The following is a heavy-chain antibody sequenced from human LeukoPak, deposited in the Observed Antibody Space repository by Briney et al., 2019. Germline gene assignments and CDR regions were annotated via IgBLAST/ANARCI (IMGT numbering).Heavy chain of an antibody. CDR1: GYTFTSYD. J-gene: IGHJ3*02. D-gene: IGHD6-25*01. V-gene: IGHV1-8*01. CDR3: ARYGFSSVWQGGWHAFDI. Sequence: ASVKVSCKASGYTFTSYDINWVRQATGQGLEWMGWMNPNSGNTGCAQKYQGRVTMTRNTSISTAYMELSSLRSEDTAVYYCARYGFSSVWQGGWHAFDIWGQGTTVTVSS. CDR2: MNPNSGNT.